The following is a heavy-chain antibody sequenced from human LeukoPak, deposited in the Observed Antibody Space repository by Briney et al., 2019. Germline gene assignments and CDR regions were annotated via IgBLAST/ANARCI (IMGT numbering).Heavy chain of an antibody. CDR3: ARAMPDDYSNPPLYYYYYYMDV. Sequence: PGGSLRLSCAASGFTFDDYGMSWVRQAPGKGLEWVSGINWNGGSTGYADSVKGRFTISRDNAKDSLYLQMNSLRAEDTALYYCARAMPDDYSNPPLYYYYYYMDVWGKGTTVTVSS. V-gene: IGHV3-20*04. J-gene: IGHJ6*03. CDR1: GFTFDDYG. CDR2: INWNGGST. D-gene: IGHD4-11*01.